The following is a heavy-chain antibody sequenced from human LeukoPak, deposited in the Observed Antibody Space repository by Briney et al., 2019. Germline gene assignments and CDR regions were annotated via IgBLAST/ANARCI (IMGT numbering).Heavy chain of an antibody. Sequence: GGSLRLSCAASGFTFSNYAMNWGRQAPGKGLEWVSGISSSGGSTYYADSVKGRFTISRDNSKNTLYLQMNSLRAEDTAVYYCAKDRPLSDYWGQGTLVTVSS. J-gene: IGHJ4*02. CDR1: GFTFSNYA. V-gene: IGHV3-23*01. CDR2: ISSSGGST. CDR3: AKDRPLSDY.